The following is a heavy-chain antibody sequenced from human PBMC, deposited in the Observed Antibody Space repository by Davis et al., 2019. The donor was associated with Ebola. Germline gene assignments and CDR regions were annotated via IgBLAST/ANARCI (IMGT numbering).Heavy chain of an antibody. D-gene: IGHD5-12*01. V-gene: IGHV4-34*01. CDR3: ARVVYSGYDEFDY. CDR2: INHSGST. CDR1: GGSFSGYY. Sequence: SETLSLTCAVYGGSFSGYYWSWIRQPPGKGLEWIGEINHSGSTKYNPSLKSRVTVLVDTSKNQFSLKLTSVIAADTAVYYCARVVYSGYDEFDYWGQGTLVTVSS. J-gene: IGHJ4*02.